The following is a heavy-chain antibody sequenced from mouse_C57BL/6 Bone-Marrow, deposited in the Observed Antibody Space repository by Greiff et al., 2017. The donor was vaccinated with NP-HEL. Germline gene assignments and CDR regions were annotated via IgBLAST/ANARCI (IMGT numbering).Heavy chain of an antibody. D-gene: IGHD1-1*01. J-gene: IGHJ4*01. CDR1: GYTFTSYW. CDR2: IDPSDSYT. Sequence: VQLQQPGAELVRPGTSVKLSCTASGYTFTSYWMHWVKQRPGQGLEWIGVIDPSDSYTNYNQKFKGKATLTVDTSSSTAYMQLSSLTSEDSAVYYCARSVITTVVATLYYAMDYWGQGTSVTVSS. V-gene: IGHV1-59*01. CDR3: ARSVITTVVATLYYAMDY.